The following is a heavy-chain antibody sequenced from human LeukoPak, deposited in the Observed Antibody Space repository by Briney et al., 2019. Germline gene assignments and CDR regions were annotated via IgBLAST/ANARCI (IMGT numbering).Heavy chain of an antibody. CDR1: GGSVSSSNYY. V-gene: IGHV4-61*01. CDR2: FSYNVHS. J-gene: IGHJ4*02. Sequence: SETLSLTCTVSGGSVSSSNYYCSWIRQSPGKGLEWVGFFSYNVHSDYNPSLKSRVTISIDTSKNQFSLRLSSVTAADTAIYYCARVSVAGTGPDYWGQGTLVTVSS. D-gene: IGHD6-13*01. CDR3: ARVSVAGTGPDY.